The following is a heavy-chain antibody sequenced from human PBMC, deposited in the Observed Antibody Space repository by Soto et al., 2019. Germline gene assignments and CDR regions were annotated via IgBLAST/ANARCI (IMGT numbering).Heavy chain of an antibody. D-gene: IGHD1-1*01. CDR2: IRSKANSYAT. J-gene: IGHJ4*02. V-gene: IGHV3-73*01. CDR1: GFTFIGSA. Sequence: PWGSLRLSCAASGFTFIGSAIHWVCQASGKWLEWVGRIRSKANSYATAYAASVKGRFTISRDDSKNTAYLQMNSLKTEDTAVYYCTGPNYYWGQGTLVTVSS. CDR3: TGPNYY.